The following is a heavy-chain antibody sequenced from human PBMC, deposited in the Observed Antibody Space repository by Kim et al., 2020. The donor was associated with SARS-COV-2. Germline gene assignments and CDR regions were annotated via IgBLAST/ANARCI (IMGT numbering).Heavy chain of an antibody. D-gene: IGHD1-26*01. Sequence: GGSLRLSCAASGFTFSSYGVHWVRQAPGKGLEWVAVIWYDGSNKYYADSVKGRFTISRDNSKNTLYLQMNSLRAEDTAVYYCARDEWELGRGNWFDPWGQGTLVTVSS. V-gene: IGHV3-33*01. CDR2: IWYDGSNK. CDR3: ARDEWELGRGNWFDP. J-gene: IGHJ5*02. CDR1: GFTFSSYG.